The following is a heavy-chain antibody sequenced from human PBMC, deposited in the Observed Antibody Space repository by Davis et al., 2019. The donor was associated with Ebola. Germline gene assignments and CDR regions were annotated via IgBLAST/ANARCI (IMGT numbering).Heavy chain of an antibody. J-gene: IGHJ4*02. CDR3: TTVFEVFSSGKFD. D-gene: IGHD6-19*01. CDR2: ISWNSGSI. CDR1: GFTFSSYS. V-gene: IGHV3-23*01. Sequence: GESLKISCAASGFTFSSYSMNWVRQAPGKGLEWVSGISWNSGSIGYADSVKGRFTISRDNSKNTLYLQMNSLKTEDTAVYYCTTVFEVFSSGKFDWGQGTLVTVSS.